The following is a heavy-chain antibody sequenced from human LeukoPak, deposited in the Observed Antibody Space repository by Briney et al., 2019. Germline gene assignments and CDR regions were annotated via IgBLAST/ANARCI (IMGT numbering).Heavy chain of an antibody. D-gene: IGHD3-3*01. CDR1: GVSISSSSYY. CDR2: IYHSGST. V-gene: IGHV4-39*01. Sequence: SETLSLTCTVSGVSISSSSYYWGRLRQPPGKGLEWIGSIYHSGSTYYNPSLKRRVTISVGTSKNQFSLKLSSVTAADTAVYYCARSYDFWSGHTRVYNWFDPWGQGTLVTVSS. J-gene: IGHJ5*02. CDR3: ARSYDFWSGHTRVYNWFDP.